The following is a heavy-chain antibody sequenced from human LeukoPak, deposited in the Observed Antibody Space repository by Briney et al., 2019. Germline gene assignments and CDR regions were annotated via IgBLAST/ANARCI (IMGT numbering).Heavy chain of an antibody. CDR2: ISSSSSYI. Sequence: GGSLRLSCAASGFTFSSYSMNWVRQAPGKGLEWVSSISSSSSYIYYADSVKGRFTISRDNAKNSLYLQMNSLRAEDTAVYYCARVFFLPGPAAPYYYMDVWAKGPRSPSP. CDR3: ARVFFLPGPAAPYYYMDV. V-gene: IGHV3-21*01. CDR1: GFTFSSYS. D-gene: IGHD2-2*01. J-gene: IGHJ6*03.